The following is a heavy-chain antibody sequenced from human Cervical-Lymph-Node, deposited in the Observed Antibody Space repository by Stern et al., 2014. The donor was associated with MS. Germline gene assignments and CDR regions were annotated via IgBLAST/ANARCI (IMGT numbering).Heavy chain of an antibody. J-gene: IGHJ4*02. CDR1: GFTFSHHA. D-gene: IGHD4/OR15-4a*01. Sequence: VQLVESGGGVVQPGRSLRLSCAASGFTFSHHAMHWLRQAPGKGKERVGVRWYDGSKTYYGDSAMGRFIIFRQKGTNTLIMHMNSLRADDTAMYFCVTERDSDVLGGGEGGQGTLVTVST. CDR3: VTERDSDVLGGGE. CDR2: RWYDGSKT. V-gene: IGHV3-33*02.